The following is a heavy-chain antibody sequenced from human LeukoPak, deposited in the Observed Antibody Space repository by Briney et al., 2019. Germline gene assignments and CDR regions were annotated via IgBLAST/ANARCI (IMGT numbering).Heavy chain of an antibody. Sequence: ASVKVSCKASGYTFTNYYMHWVRQAPGQGLEWMGIINPSGGSTSSAQKFQGRVTMTRDPSTNPFYMELSRLSSRDTAVYYCARDHRDSSSSRGYYFDYWGQGTLVTVSS. J-gene: IGHJ4*02. CDR2: INPSGGST. CDR3: ARDHRDSSSSRGYYFDY. D-gene: IGHD6-6*01. CDR1: GYTFTNYY. V-gene: IGHV1-46*01.